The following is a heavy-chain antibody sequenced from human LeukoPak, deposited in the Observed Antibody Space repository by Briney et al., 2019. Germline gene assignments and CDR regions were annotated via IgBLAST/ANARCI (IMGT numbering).Heavy chain of an antibody. J-gene: IGHJ4*02. Sequence: GGSLRLSCAASGFTFSSYGMHWVGQAPGKGLEWVAFIRYDGSNKYYADSVKGRFTISRDNSKNTLYLQMNSLRAEDTAVYYCAKLGPTMVREGEGFDYWGQGTLVTVSS. CDR3: AKLGPTMVREGEGFDY. CDR2: IRYDGSNK. V-gene: IGHV3-30*02. CDR1: GFTFSSYG. D-gene: IGHD3-10*01.